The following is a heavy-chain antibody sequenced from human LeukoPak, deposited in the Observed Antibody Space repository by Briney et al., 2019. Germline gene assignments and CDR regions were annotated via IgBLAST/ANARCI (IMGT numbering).Heavy chain of an antibody. CDR2: IYYSGST. CDR1: GGSISSSSYY. J-gene: IGHJ4*02. D-gene: IGHD6-25*01. V-gene: IGHV4-39*07. Sequence: ASETLSLTCTVSGGSISSSSYYWGWIRQPPGKGLEWIGSIYYSGSTYYNPSLKSRVTISVDTSKNQFSLKLSSVTAADTAVYFCARGGSVRTFDYWGQGSLVTVSS. CDR3: ARGGSVRTFDY.